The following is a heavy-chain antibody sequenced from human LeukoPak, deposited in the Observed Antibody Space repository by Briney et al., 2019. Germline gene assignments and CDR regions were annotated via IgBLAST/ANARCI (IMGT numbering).Heavy chain of an antibody. CDR2: IYDSGST. V-gene: IGHV4-39*01. Sequence: PGGSLRLSCVASGLTIGSRYMNWIRQPPGKGLEWIGSIYDSGSTYYNPSLKSRVTISVDTSKNQFSLKLNSVTAADTAVYYCARHYGPWGQGTLVTVSS. CDR3: ARHYGP. CDR1: GLTIGSRY. D-gene: IGHD3-10*01. J-gene: IGHJ5*02.